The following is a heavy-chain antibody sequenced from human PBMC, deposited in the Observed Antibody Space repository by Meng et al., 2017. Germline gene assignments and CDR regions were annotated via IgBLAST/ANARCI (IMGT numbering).Heavy chain of an antibody. V-gene: IGHV1-18*01. CDR3: ARDLLLWFGELSNYYGMDV. J-gene: IGHJ6*02. CDR1: GYTFTSYG. CDR2: ISAYNGNT. D-gene: IGHD3-10*01. Sequence: ASVKVSCKASGYTFTSYGISWVRQAPGQGLEWMGWISAYNGNTNYAQKLQGRVTMTTDTSTGTAYMELRSLRSDDTAVYYCARDLLLWFGELSNYYGMDVWGQGTTVTVSS.